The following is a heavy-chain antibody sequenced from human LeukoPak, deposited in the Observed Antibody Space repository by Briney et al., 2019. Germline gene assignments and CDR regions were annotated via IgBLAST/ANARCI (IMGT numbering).Heavy chain of an antibody. V-gene: IGHV3-9*01. D-gene: IGHD3-10*02. CDR2: ISWNSDSR. J-gene: IGHJ6*04. CDR1: GFTFSDYA. Sequence: GGSLRLSCTASGFTFSDYAMHWVRQAPGKGLEWVSGISWNSDSRDYANSVKGRFTISRDNAKNSLYLQMNSLRAEDTAVYYCAELGITMIGGVWGKGTTVTISS. CDR3: AELGITMIGGV.